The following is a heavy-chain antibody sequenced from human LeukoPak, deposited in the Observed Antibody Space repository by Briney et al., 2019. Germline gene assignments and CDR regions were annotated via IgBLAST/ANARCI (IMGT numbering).Heavy chain of an antibody. D-gene: IGHD1-26*01. Sequence: PGGSLRLSCAASGFPFGIYAMTWVRQPPGKGLEWVSAISRNGAGTYYADSVKGRFTISRDNSKNTLYLQMNSLRAEDTAVYYCAKYFGSGSYYREYDYWGQGTLVTVSS. CDR3: AKYFGSGSYYREYDY. CDR1: GFPFGIYA. V-gene: IGHV3-23*01. J-gene: IGHJ4*02. CDR2: ISRNGAGT.